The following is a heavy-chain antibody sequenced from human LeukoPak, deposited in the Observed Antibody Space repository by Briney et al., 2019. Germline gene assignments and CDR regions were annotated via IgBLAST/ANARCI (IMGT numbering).Heavy chain of an antibody. J-gene: IGHJ6*02. D-gene: IGHD7-27*01. CDR3: ARALGLSANYGMDV. V-gene: IGHV3-30-3*01. CDR1: GFTSSSYA. CDR2: ISYDGSNK. Sequence: GGSLRLSCAASGFTSSSYAMHWVRQAPGKGLGWVAVISYDGSNKYYADSVKGRFTISRDNSKNTLYLQMNSLRAEDTAVYYCARALGLSANYGMDVWGQGTTVTVSS.